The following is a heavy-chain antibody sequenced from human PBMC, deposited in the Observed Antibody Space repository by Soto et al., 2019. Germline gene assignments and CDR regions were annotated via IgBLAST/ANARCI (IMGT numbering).Heavy chain of an antibody. CDR3: ARALGSWGAYYFDY. D-gene: IGHD3-16*01. CDR2: IYWDDDK. CDR1: GFSLNTYGVG. V-gene: IGHV2-5*02. Sequence: SGPTLVNPTQTLTLTCTFSGFSLNTYGVGVGWIRQPPGKALEWLALIYWDDDKRYSPSLKSRLTITKDASKNQVVLTMTNMDPVDTVTYYCARALGSWGAYYFDYWGQGTLVTVSS. J-gene: IGHJ4*02.